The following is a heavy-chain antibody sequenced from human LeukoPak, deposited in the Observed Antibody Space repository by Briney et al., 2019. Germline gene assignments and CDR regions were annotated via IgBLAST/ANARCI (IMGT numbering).Heavy chain of an antibody. CDR3: AMTPHDYGGNSGYYYYYGMDV. CDR1: GGSISSYY. CDR2: IYYSGST. V-gene: IGHV4-59*01. Sequence: SETLSLTCTVSGGSISSYYWSWIRQPPGKGLEWIGYIYYSGSTNYNPSLKSRVTISVDTSKNQFSLKLSSVTAADTAVYYCAMTPHDYGGNSGYYYYYGMDVRGQGTTVTVSS. D-gene: IGHD4-23*01. J-gene: IGHJ6*02.